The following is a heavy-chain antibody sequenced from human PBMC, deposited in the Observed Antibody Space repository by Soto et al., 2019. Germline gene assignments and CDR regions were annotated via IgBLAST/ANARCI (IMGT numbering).Heavy chain of an antibody. Sequence: SETLSLTCAVSGYSISSGYYWGWIRQTPGKGLEWIGSIYHSGSTYYNPSLKSRVTISVDTSKNQFSLKLSSVTAADTAVYYCARDRESLFTYYYDSSGYRGYFDYWGQGTLVTVSS. CDR3: ARDRESLFTYYYDSSGYRGYFDY. J-gene: IGHJ4*02. D-gene: IGHD3-22*01. V-gene: IGHV4-38-2*02. CDR2: IYHSGST. CDR1: GYSISSGYY.